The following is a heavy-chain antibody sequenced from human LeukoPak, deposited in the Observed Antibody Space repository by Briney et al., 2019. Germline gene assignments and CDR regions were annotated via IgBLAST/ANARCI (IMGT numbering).Heavy chain of an antibody. D-gene: IGHD3-3*02. CDR1: GFTFTSSA. CDR3: AATPASIPYNWFDP. V-gene: IGHV1-58*02. CDR2: IVVGSGNT. J-gene: IGHJ5*02. Sequence: WASVKVSCKASGFTFTSSAMQWVRQARGQRLEWIGWIVVGSGNTNYAQKFQERVTITRDMSTSTAYMELSSLRSEDTAVYYCAATPASIPYNWFDPWGQGTLVTVSS.